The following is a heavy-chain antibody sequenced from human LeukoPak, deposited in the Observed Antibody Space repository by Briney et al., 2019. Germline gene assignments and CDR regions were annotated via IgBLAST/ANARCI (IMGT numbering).Heavy chain of an antibody. CDR2: IKSKTDGGTT. J-gene: IGHJ4*02. CDR1: GFTFSNAW. Sequence: PGGSLRLSCAASGFTFSNAWMSWVRQAPGKGLEWVGRIKSKTDGGTTDYAAPVKGRFTISRDDSKNTLYLQMNSLKTEDTAVYYCTTVPGIAAAGTGSPSDYWGQGTLVTVSS. CDR3: TTVPGIAAAGTGSPSDY. V-gene: IGHV3-15*01. D-gene: IGHD6-13*01.